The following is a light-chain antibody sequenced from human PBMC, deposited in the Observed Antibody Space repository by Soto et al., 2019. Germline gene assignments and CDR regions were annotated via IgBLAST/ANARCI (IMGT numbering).Light chain of an antibody. CDR1: QSISMF. CDR2: AAS. CDR3: QQSFSSPLT. J-gene: IGKJ4*01. V-gene: IGKV1-39*01. Sequence: DIQMTQSPSSLSASVGDSVSITCRASQSISMFLNWYQQKPGKAPKLLIYAASSLQGGVPSRFSGSGSGTDFTLTISSLQPEDFATYYCQQSFSSPLTFGGGTKVEIK.